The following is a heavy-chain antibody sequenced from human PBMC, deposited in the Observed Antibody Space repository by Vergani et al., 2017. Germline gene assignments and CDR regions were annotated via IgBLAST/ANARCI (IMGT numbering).Heavy chain of an antibody. CDR1: GFNFSNYG. V-gene: IGHV3-30*02. D-gene: IGHD3-10*01. J-gene: IGHJ5*02. CDR2: IRYDGGKK. CDR3: TKDKSDRRFFIWFGGFDP. Sequence: QAQLVESGGGVVQPGGSLRLYCVGSGFNFSNYGMHWVRQAPGKGLEWVAFIRYDGGKKYFADSVEGRFTISRDNSKNTLYLQMNSLRAEDTAVYYCTKDKSDRRFFIWFGGFDPWGQGTLVTVSS.